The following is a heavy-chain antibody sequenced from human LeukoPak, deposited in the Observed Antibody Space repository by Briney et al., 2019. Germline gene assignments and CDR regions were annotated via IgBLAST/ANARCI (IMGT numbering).Heavy chain of an antibody. V-gene: IGHV4-31*03. CDR1: GGSISSGSHY. CDR2: IYYSGIT. D-gene: IGHD6-13*01. J-gene: IGHJ4*02. CDR3: AGDRGPAAGGTYFDY. Sequence: SETLSLTCTVSGGSISSGSHYWSWIRQHPEKGLEWIGYIYYSGITYYNPSLKSRITISVDTSKNQFSLKLTSVTAADTAVYYCAGDRGPAAGGTYFDYWGQGTLVTVSS.